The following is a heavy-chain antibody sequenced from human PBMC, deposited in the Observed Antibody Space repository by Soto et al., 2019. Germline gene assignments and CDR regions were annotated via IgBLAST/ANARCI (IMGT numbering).Heavy chain of an antibody. CDR2: IYYSGST. Sequence: QVQLQESGPGLVKPSQTLSLTCTVSGGSISSGGYYWSWIRQHPGKGLEWIGYIYYSGSTYYNPSLKIRVTISVVTSKNQFSLKLSSVTAADTAVYYCARRDYDFWSGYSIDDAFDIWGQGTMVTVSS. V-gene: IGHV4-31*03. CDR1: GGSISSGGYY. J-gene: IGHJ3*02. CDR3: ARRDYDFWSGYSIDDAFDI. D-gene: IGHD3-3*01.